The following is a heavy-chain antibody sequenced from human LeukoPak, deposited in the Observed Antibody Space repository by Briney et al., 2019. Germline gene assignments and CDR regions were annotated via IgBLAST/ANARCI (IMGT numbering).Heavy chain of an antibody. Sequence: GASVKVSCKTSGYTFTCYYIHWVRQAPGQGLEWMGWINPNSGGTNYAQKFQGRVTMTRDTSISTAYMELARLTSDDTAVYYCARRDYGDYWGQGTLVTVSS. V-gene: IGHV1-2*02. CDR3: ARRDYGDY. CDR1: GYTFTCYY. J-gene: IGHJ4*02. CDR2: INPNSGGT.